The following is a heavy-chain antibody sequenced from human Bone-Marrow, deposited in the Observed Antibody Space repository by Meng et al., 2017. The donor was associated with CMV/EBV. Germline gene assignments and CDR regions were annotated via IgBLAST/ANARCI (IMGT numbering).Heavy chain of an antibody. D-gene: IGHD2-8*01. CDR1: GGTFSRNT. Sequence: SVKVSCKASGGTFSRNTFNWVRQAPGQGLEWMGRFIPMVDIAVYAQTFQGRVTITADKSTSTTYMELSSLRSEDTAVYFCARDRDLIFDAWGQGTLVTVSS. V-gene: IGHV1-69*04. J-gene: IGHJ4*02. CDR2: FIPMVDIA. CDR3: ARDRDLIFDA.